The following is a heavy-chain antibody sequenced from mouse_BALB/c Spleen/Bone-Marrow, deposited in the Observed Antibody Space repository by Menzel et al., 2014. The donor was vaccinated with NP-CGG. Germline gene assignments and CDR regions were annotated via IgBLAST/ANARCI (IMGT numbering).Heavy chain of an antibody. CDR3: ARSNYYGSKDY. V-gene: IGHV1-7*01. CDR1: GYTFTSYW. CDR2: INPSTGYT. Sequence: QVQLQQPGAELAKPGASVKMSCKASGYTFTSYWMHWVKQRPGQGLEWIGYINPSTGYTEYNQKFKDKATLTVDKSSSTAYMQLSSLTSEDSAVYYCARSNYYGSKDYWGQGTTLTVSS. D-gene: IGHD1-1*01. J-gene: IGHJ2*01.